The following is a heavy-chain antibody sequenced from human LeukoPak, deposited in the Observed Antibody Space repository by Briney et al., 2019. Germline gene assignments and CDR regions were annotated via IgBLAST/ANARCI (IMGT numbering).Heavy chain of an antibody. V-gene: IGHV3-21*01. D-gene: IGHD6-6*01. CDR1: GFTFSSYS. Sequence: GGSLRLSCAASGFTFSSYSMNWVRQAPGKGLEWVSSISSSSSYIYYADSVKGRFTTSRDNAKNSLYLQMNSLRAEDTAVYYCARDLSAARGPWGQGTLVTVSS. J-gene: IGHJ4*02. CDR2: ISSSSSYI. CDR3: ARDLSAARGP.